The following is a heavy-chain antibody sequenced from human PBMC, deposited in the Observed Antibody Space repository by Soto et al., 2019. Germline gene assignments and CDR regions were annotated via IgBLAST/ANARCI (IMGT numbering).Heavy chain of an antibody. CDR1: GFTFRSYS. Sequence: GGSLRLSCAASGFTFRSYSMSWVRQAPGKGLEWVSGISGSGISTHYADSVKGRFTVSRDNSKNTLYLQMNSLRAEDTAVYNCAKEPVGPDWYFDLGGRGTLVTVS. J-gene: IGHJ2*01. CDR3: AKEPVGPDWYFDL. V-gene: IGHV3-23*01. CDR2: ISGSGIST.